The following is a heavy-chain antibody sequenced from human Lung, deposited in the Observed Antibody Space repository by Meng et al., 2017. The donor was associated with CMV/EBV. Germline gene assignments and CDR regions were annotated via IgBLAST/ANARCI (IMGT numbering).Heavy chain of an antibody. CDR2: ISGIGGST. CDR3: AKEGLRGAQKDD. D-gene: IGHD4/OR15-4a*01. J-gene: IGHJ4*02. CDR1: GFTFSSYD. V-gene: IGHV3-23*01. Sequence: GESLKISCAASGFTFSSYDMSWVRQAPGKGLEWVSVISGIGGSTYYADSVKGRFTISRDNSKNTLYLQMNSLRAEDTAVYYCAKEGLRGAQKDDWGQGALVTVSS.